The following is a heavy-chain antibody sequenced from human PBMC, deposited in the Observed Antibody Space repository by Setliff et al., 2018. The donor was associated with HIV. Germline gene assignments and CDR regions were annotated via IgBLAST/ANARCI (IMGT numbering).Heavy chain of an antibody. CDR2: VYARGST. J-gene: IGHJ4*02. V-gene: IGHV4-61*02. CDR3: ARLVSSSSKFDS. CDR1: GGSISSGTYY. D-gene: IGHD6-6*01. Sequence: TSETLSLTCTVSGGSISSGTYYWSWIRQPAGKGLEWIGRVYARGSTNYNPSLKSRVTILVDTSKNQLSLKLSSVTAADTAVYYCARLVSSSSKFDSWGQGILVTVSS.